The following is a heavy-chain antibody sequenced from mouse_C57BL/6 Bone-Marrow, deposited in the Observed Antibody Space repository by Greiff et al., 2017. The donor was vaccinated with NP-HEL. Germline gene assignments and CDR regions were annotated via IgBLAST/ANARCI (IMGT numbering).Heavy chain of an antibody. J-gene: IGHJ4*01. V-gene: IGHV1-50*01. Sequence: QVQLQQPGAELVKPGASVKLSCKASGYTFTSYWMQWVKQRPGQGLEWIGEIDPSDSYTNYNQKFKGKATLTVDKSSSTAYMQLSSLTSEDSAVYYCARELLLGAMDYWGQGTSVTVSS. CDR3: ARELLLGAMDY. CDR1: GYTFTSYW. D-gene: IGHD1-1*01. CDR2: IDPSDSYT.